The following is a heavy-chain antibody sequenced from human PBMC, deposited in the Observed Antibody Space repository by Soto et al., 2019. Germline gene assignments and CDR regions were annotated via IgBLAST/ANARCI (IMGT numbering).Heavy chain of an antibody. J-gene: IGHJ4*02. CDR1: GFTFSSYA. D-gene: IGHD3-22*01. V-gene: IGHV3-30-3*01. CDR2: ISYDGSNK. Sequence: GGSLRLSCSASGFTFSSYAMHWVRQAPGKGLEWVAVISYDGSNKYYADSVKGRFTISRDNSKNTLYLQMNSLRAEDTAVYYCARGYYDSSGYGDYFDYWGQGTLVTVSS. CDR3: ARGYYDSSGYGDYFDY.